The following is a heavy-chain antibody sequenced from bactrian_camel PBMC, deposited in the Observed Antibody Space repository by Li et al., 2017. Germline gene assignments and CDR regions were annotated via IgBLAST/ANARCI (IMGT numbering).Heavy chain of an antibody. V-gene: IGHV3S31*01. CDR1: GFIFSKVA. CDR3: VKGSRMNGE. Sequence: VQLVESGGGLVQPGGSLRLSCVSSGFIFSKVAMTWVRQAAGEGLEWVSTISGAGSATYYADSVKGRFTIFRDNAKNTLYLQLNSLKTEDTAMYFCVKGSRMNGERGQGTQVTVS. CDR2: ISGAGSAT. D-gene: IGHD1*01. J-gene: IGHJ4*01.